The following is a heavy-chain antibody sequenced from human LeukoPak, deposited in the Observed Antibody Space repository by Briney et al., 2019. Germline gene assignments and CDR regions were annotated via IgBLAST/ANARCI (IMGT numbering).Heavy chain of an antibody. V-gene: IGHV3-23*01. CDR1: GFTFSSYA. CDR3: AKDSYGMDV. J-gene: IGHJ6*02. Sequence: GGSLRHSCAASGFTFSSYAMSWVRQAPGKGLEWVSGISGSGGSTYYTDSVKGRFTISRDNSKNTLYLQMNSLRAEDTAVYYCAKDSYGMDVWGQGTTVTVSS. CDR2: ISGSGGST.